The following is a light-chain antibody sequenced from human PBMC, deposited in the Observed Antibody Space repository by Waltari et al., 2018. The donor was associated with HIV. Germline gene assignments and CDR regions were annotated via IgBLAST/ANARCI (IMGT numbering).Light chain of an antibody. Sequence: EIVLTHSPATLSMSPGERATLSCRASQSDFTYVAWYRQKPGQAPRLRIYGASNRATGVPDRSSGSGSGTDFTLTISSVEPEDFGGYDCQQRHTGPRTFGGGTKVEIK. CDR2: GAS. J-gene: IGKJ4*02. V-gene: IGKV3-11*01. CDR1: QSDFTY. CDR3: QQRHTGPRT.